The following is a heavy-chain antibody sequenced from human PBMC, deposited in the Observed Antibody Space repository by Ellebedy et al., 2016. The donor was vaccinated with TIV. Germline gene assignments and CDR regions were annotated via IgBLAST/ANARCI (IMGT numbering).Heavy chain of an antibody. CDR2: IRSDGSTK. D-gene: IGHD3-16*01. CDR3: VKGAYPVPTVMAV. J-gene: IGHJ6*02. Sequence: PGGSLRLSCAASGFSTSGMHWVRQAPGKGLEWVAFIRSDGSTKYYADSAKGRFTISRDTSKNTLALQMTRLSAGDTALYYCVKGAYPVPTVMAVWGQGTMVIVYS. V-gene: IGHV3-30*02. CDR1: GFSTSG.